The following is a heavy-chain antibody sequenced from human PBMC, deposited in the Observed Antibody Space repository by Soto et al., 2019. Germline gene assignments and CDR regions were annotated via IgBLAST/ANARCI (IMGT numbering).Heavy chain of an antibody. Sequence: QVQLVQSGAEVKKPGSSVKVSCKASGGTFSSHAISWVRQAPGQGLEWMGGILPIFGTANYAQKFQGRVTISADKSTSTAYMEVRSLRSEDTAVYYCARGWETVGTTTPFAYWGQGTLVTVSS. V-gene: IGHV1-69*06. J-gene: IGHJ4*02. D-gene: IGHD1-26*01. CDR1: GGTFSSHA. CDR2: ILPIFGTA. CDR3: ARGWETVGTTTPFAY.